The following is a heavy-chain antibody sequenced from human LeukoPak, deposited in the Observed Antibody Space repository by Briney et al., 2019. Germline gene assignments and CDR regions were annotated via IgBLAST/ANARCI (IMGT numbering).Heavy chain of an antibody. CDR1: GGTFSSYA. D-gene: IGHD1-26*01. J-gene: IGHJ4*02. Sequence: ASVKVSCKASGGTFSSYAISWVRQAPGQGLVWMGGIIPIFGTANYAQKFQGRVTITADESTSTAYMELSSLRSEDTAVYYCAFGEGATTASIDYWGQGTLVTVSS. CDR3: AFGEGATTASIDY. CDR2: IIPIFGTA. V-gene: IGHV1-69*13.